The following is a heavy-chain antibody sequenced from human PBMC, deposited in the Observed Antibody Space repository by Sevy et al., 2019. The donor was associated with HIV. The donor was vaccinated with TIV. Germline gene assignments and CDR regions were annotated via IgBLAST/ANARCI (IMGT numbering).Heavy chain of an antibody. CDR2: IKQDGSEK. CDR1: GFSLSSYW. D-gene: IGHD4-17*01. J-gene: IGHJ4*02. Sequence: GGSLRLSCAASGFSLSSYWMSWVRQAPGKGLEWVANIKQDGSEKYYVDSVKGRFTISRDNAKNSLYLQMNSLRAEDTAVYYCARAGYGDYVKNVGGFDYWGQGPLVTVSS. V-gene: IGHV3-7*01. CDR3: ARAGYGDYVKNVGGFDY.